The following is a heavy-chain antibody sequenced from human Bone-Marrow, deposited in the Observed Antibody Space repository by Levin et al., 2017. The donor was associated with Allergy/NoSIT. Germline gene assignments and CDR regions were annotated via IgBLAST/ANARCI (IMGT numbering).Heavy chain of an antibody. CDR2: ISSSSSHI. V-gene: IGHV3-21*06. J-gene: IGHJ4*02. CDR1: GSTFWKYG. Sequence: KPGGSLRLSCTASGSTFWKYGMNWVRQAPGKGLVWVSSISSSSSHIRYAEVVRGRFTTSRDNAQNTLFLEMNSLRVEDTAVYYCVRGSNFGELSADSWGQGTRVTVSS. D-gene: IGHD3-10*01. CDR3: VRGSNFGELSADS.